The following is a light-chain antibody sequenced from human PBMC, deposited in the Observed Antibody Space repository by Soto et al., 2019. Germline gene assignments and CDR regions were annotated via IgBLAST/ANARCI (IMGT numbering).Light chain of an antibody. CDR3: QHRTNWPRT. CDR2: DAS. CDR1: QSVGTF. J-gene: IGKJ2*01. V-gene: IGKV3-11*01. Sequence: EIVLTQSPATLSLSPGERATLSCRASQSVGTFLAWYQQKPGQAPRLLIYDASNRATGIPARFSGTGSGTDFALTISSVEPEVFAVYYCQHRTNWPRTFGQGTKLDIK.